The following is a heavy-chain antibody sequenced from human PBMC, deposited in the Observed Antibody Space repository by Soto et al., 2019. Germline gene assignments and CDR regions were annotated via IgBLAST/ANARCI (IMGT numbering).Heavy chain of an antibody. CDR3: ARDSTIFGVVYYYYYGMDV. Sequence: QVQLVQSGAEVKKPGSSVKVSCKASGGTFSSYAISWVRQAPGQGLEWMGGIIPIFGTANYAQKFQGRVTITADKSTSTAYMELSSLRSEDTAVYYCARDSTIFGVVYYYYYGMDVWGKGTTVTVSS. CDR1: GGTFSSYA. D-gene: IGHD3-3*01. CDR2: IIPIFGTA. V-gene: IGHV1-69*06. J-gene: IGHJ6*04.